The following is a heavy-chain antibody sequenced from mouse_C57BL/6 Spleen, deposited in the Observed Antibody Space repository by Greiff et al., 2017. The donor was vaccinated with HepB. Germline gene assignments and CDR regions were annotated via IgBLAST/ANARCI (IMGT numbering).Heavy chain of an antibody. CDR2: ISSGGDYI. CDR1: GFTFSSYA. CDR3: TRVIYDYDGYAMDY. D-gene: IGHD2-4*01. Sequence: EVQGVESGEGLVKPGGSLKLSCAASGFTFSSYAMSWVRQTPEKRLEWVAYISSGGDYIYYADTVKGRFTISRDNARNTLYLQMSSLKSEDTAMYYCTRVIYDYDGYAMDYWGQGTSVTVSS. J-gene: IGHJ4*01. V-gene: IGHV5-9-1*02.